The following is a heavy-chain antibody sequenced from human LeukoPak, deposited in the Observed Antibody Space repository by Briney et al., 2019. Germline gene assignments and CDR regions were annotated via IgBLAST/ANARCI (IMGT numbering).Heavy chain of an antibody. CDR2: IYYTGST. Sequence: SETLSLTCTISGSSITSVSHYWGWIRQPPGKGLEWIGDIYYTGSTYYSPSLRSRVTMSVHTSENQFSPRLNSVTAVDTAVYYCARRWGNIVGVTYEYWSQGTLVTVSS. CDR1: GSSITSVSHY. D-gene: IGHD3-16*01. V-gene: IGHV4-39*01. J-gene: IGHJ4*02. CDR3: ARRWGNIVGVTYEY.